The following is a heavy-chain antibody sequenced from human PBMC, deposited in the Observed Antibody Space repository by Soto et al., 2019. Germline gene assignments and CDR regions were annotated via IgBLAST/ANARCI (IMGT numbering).Heavy chain of an antibody. J-gene: IGHJ4*02. D-gene: IGHD5-12*01. Sequence: EVQLLESGGGLVQPGGSLRLSCAASGFTFCSYAMSWVRQAPGKGLEWVSAISGSGGSTYYADSVKGRFTISRDNSKNTLYLQMNSLRAEDTAVYYCAKRPGGWWLRGRVDQWGQGTLVTVSS. CDR2: ISGSGGST. V-gene: IGHV3-23*01. CDR3: AKRPGGWWLRGRVDQ. CDR1: GFTFCSYA.